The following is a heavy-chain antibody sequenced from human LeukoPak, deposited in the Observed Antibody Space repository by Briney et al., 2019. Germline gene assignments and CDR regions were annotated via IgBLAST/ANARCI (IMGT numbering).Heavy chain of an antibody. D-gene: IGHD6-13*01. CDR1: GDSISSGRYY. J-gene: IGHJ3*02. CDR3: ARGIMGAAAGHDAFDI. Sequence: SETLSLTCTVSGDSISSGRYYWSWIRQPAGKGLEWIGRVYTRGSTNYNPSLKSRVTISVDTSKNQFSLKLSSVTAADTAVYYCARGIMGAAAGHDAFDIWGQGTMVTVSS. CDR2: VYTRGST. V-gene: IGHV4-61*02.